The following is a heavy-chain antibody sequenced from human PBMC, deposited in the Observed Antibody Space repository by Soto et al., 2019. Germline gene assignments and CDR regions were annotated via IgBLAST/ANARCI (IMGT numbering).Heavy chain of an antibody. CDR2: ISNNGAHT. CDR1: GFTFSNYE. J-gene: IGHJ6*03. D-gene: IGHD6-13*01. Sequence: EAQLVESGGGLVQPGGSLRLSSAASGFTFSNYEMHWVHQAPGKGLEYVSGISNNGAHTDYAKSVKGRFTISRDNTENSLYLQMGSLRAEDMALYYCARRGYGSRWPNVYMDVWGKGTTVTVSS. CDR3: ARRGYGSRWPNVYMDV. V-gene: IGHV3-64*01.